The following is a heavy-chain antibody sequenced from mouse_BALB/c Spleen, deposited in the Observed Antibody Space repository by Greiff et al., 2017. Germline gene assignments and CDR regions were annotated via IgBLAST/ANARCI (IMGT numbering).Heavy chain of an antibody. D-gene: IGHD2-4*01. CDR1: GYSITSDYA. V-gene: IGHV3-2*02. CDR3: ARGTTIRGYYAMDY. CDR2: ISYSGST. J-gene: IGHJ4*01. Sequence: VQLQQSGPGLVKPSQSLSLTCTVTGYSITSDYAWNWIRQFPGNKLEWMGYISYSGSTSYNPSLKSRISITRDTSKNQFFLQLNSVTTEDTATYYCARGTTIRGYYAMDYWGQGTSVTVSS.